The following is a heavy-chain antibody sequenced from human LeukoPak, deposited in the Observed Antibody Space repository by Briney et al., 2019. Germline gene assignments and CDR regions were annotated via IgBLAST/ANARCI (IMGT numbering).Heavy chain of an antibody. CDR1: GGSISSGCYS. J-gene: IGHJ4*02. CDR3: AQSYYGDYVAFDY. V-gene: IGHV4-30-2*01. D-gene: IGHD4-17*01. Sequence: SETLSLTCAVSGGSISSGCYSWSWIRQPPGKGLEWIGYIYHSGSTYYNPSLKSRVTISVDRSKNQFSLKLSSVTAADTAVYYCAQSYYGDYVAFDYWGQGTLVTVSS. CDR2: IYHSGST.